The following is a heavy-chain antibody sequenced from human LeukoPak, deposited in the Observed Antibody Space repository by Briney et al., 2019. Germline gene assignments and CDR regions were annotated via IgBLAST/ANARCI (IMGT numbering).Heavy chain of an antibody. Sequence: GGSLRLSCAASGFTFSDYYMSWIRQAPGKGLEWVSYISSSGSTKYYADSVKGRFTISRDNAKNSLDLQMNSLRAEDTAVYYCARIRGSYSSDYWGQGTLVIVSS. J-gene: IGHJ4*02. D-gene: IGHD1-26*01. V-gene: IGHV3-11*01. CDR3: ARIRGSYSSDY. CDR1: GFTFSDYY. CDR2: ISSSGSTK.